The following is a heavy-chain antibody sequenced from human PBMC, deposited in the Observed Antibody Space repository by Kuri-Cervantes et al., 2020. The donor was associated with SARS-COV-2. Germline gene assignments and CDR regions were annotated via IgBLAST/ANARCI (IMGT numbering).Heavy chain of an antibody. Sequence: GESLKISCAASGFTFSSYSMNWVRQAPGKGLEWVSSISSSSSYIYYADSVKGRFTISRDNAKNSLYLQMNSLRAEDTAVYYCARDRDGYSSSWYGDYYYGMDVWGQGTTVTVSS. CDR2: ISSSSSYI. V-gene: IGHV3-21*01. J-gene: IGHJ6*02. CDR3: ARDRDGYSSSWYGDYYYGMDV. CDR1: GFTFSSYS. D-gene: IGHD6-13*01.